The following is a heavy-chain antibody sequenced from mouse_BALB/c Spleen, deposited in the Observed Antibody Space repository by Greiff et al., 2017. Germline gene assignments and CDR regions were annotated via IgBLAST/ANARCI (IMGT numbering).Heavy chain of an antibody. J-gene: IGHJ4*01. Sequence: EVQRVESGGGLVKPGGSLKLSCAASGFAFSSYDMSWVRQTPEKRLEWVAYISSGGGSTYYPDTVKGRFTISRDNAKNTLYLQMSSLKSEDTAMYYCARGGAMDYWGQGTSVTVSS. CDR1: GFAFSSYD. CDR2: ISSGGGST. V-gene: IGHV5-12-1*01. CDR3: ARGGAMDY.